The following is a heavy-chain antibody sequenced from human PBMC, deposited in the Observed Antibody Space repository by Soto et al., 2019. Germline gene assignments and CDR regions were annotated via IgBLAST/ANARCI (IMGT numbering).Heavy chain of an antibody. D-gene: IGHD2-15*01. J-gene: IGHJ4*02. CDR3: ASTQSCVGVTCYPPPFAY. CDR2: ISAKSKYI. CDR1: GFTFSTYT. V-gene: IGHV3-21*01. Sequence: EVQLVESGGGLVKPGGSLRLSCAASGFTFSTYTMNWVRQAPGQGLEWVSCISAKSKYIYYANSVQGRFTISRDDAQNSLILQLTSLRAEDTAVYYCASTQSCVGVTCYPPPFAYWGRGTLVPVSS.